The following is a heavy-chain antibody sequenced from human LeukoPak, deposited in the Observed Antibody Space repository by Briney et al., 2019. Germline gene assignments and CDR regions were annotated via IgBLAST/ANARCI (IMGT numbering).Heavy chain of an antibody. Sequence: SQTLSLTCAISGDSVSSNAATWNWIRRSASRGVEWLGRTYYRSKWYNDYAVSVKSRITFNADTSKNQFSLHLNSVTPEDTAVYYCARAVPAADLDYWGLGTLVTVSS. V-gene: IGHV6-1*01. CDR3: ARAVPAADLDY. J-gene: IGHJ4*02. D-gene: IGHD6-25*01. CDR1: GDSVSSNAAT. CDR2: TYYRSKWYN.